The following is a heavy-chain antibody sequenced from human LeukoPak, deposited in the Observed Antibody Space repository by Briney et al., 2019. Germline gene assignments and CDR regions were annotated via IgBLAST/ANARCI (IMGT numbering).Heavy chain of an antibody. Sequence: GGSLRLSCAASGFTVSSNYMSWVRQAPGKGLEWVSVIYSGGSTYYADSVKGRFTISRDSSKNTLYLQMNSLRAEDTAVYYCARAPGPYYFDYWGQGTLVTVSS. CDR1: GFTVSSNY. J-gene: IGHJ4*02. V-gene: IGHV3-66*01. CDR3: ARAPGPYYFDY. CDR2: IYSGGST.